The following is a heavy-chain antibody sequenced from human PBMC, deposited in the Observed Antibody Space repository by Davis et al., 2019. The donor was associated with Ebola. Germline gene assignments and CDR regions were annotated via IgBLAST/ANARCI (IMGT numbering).Heavy chain of an antibody. V-gene: IGHV3-7*03. Sequence: GESLKISCAASGFSFSSYWLSWVRRAPGKGLEWVANINQDGSDQQYVGSVKGRFTVSRDNAKNSLYLQLNSLRAEDTAMYYCSRLRRAEAENYWGQGTLVTVSS. D-gene: IGHD1-14*01. J-gene: IGHJ4*02. CDR3: SRLRRAEAENY. CDR2: INQDGSDQ. CDR1: GFSFSSYW.